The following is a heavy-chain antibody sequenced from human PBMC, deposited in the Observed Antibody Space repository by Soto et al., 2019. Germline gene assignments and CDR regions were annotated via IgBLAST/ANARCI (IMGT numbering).Heavy chain of an antibody. CDR2: IYYSGST. V-gene: IGHV4-59*01. Sequence: PSETLSLTCSVPGRPISSYYWSWIRQPPGKGLEWIGYIYYSGSTNYNPSLKSRVTISVDTSKNQFSLKLTSVTAADTAVYYCALRSMAVVPEYWGQGTLVTVSS. CDR1: GRPISSYY. D-gene: IGHD3-22*01. CDR3: ALRSMAVVPEY. J-gene: IGHJ4*02.